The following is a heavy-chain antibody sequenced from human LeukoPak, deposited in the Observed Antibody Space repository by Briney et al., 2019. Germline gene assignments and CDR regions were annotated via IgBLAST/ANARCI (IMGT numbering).Heavy chain of an antibody. J-gene: IGHJ4*02. Sequence: PGGSLRLSCAVSGFTFSSYEMNWVRQAPGKGPEWVAYISSSGSTKYYADSVKGRFTISRDSAKNSLYLQMNSLRAEDTALYYCARGDYPDYWGQGTLVTVSS. D-gene: IGHD4/OR15-4a*01. V-gene: IGHV3-48*03. CDR1: GFTFSSYE. CDR2: ISSSGSTK. CDR3: ARGDYPDY.